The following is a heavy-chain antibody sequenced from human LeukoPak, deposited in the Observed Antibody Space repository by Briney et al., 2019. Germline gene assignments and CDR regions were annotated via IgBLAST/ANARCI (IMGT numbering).Heavy chain of an antibody. J-gene: IGHJ4*02. D-gene: IGHD2-15*01. CDR2: IRSKAHGGTT. CDR3: TRAGRYRSGGSCYSFY. V-gene: IGHV3-49*03. CDR1: GFTFCDYA. Sequence: GRSLRLSCTASGFTFCDYAMSWFRQAPGEGEERVGFIRSKAHGGTTEYASSVKGRFTISRDDSKSIAYLQMDSLKAEDTAVYYCTRAGRYRSGGSCYSFYWGQGTLVTVSS.